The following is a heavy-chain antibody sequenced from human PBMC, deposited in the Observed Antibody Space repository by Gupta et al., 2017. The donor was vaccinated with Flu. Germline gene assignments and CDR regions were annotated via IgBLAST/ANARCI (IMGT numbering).Heavy chain of an antibody. D-gene: IGHD6-19*01. V-gene: IGHV1-46*01. Sequence: QVQLVQSGAEVKKPGASVKVSCKASGYTFTSYYVHWVRQAPGQGLEWMGIINPGGGGSSYAQKFQGRVTLTRDTSTGTVYMELTSLRSEDTALYYCARERELNSGLNCFDYWGQGTLVTVSS. CDR2: INPGGGGS. CDR1: GYTFTSYY. CDR3: ARERELNSGLNCFDY. J-gene: IGHJ4*02.